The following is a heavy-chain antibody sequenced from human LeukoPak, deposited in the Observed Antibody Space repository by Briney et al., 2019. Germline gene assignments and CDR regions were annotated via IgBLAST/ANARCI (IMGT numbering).Heavy chain of an antibody. V-gene: IGHV4-31*03. CDR3: ARDSTSAPYAFDI. CDR1: GGSISSGGYY. D-gene: IGHD3-3*02. CDR2: IYYSGST. J-gene: IGHJ3*02. Sequence: PSETLSLTCTVSGGSISSGGYYWSWIRQHPGKGLEWIGYIYYSGSTYYNPSLKSRVTISVDTSKNQFSLKLSSVTAAGTAVYYCARDSTSAPYAFDIWGQGTMVTVSS.